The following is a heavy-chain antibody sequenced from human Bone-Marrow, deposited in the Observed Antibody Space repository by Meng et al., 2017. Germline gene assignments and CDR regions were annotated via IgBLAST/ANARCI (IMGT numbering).Heavy chain of an antibody. Sequence: GESLKISCAASGFTFSSYWMSWVRQAPGKGLEWVANIKQDGSEKYYVDSVKGRFTISRDNAKNSLYLQMNSLRAEDTAVYYCARDLGPWGYWGQGTLSPSPQ. CDR1: GFTFSSYW. J-gene: IGHJ4*02. CDR3: ARDLGPWGY. D-gene: IGHD1-26*01. V-gene: IGHV3-7*01. CDR2: IKQDGSEK.